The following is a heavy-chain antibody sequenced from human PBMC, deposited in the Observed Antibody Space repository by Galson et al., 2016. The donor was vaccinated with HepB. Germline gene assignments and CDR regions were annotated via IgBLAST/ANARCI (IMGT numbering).Heavy chain of an antibody. J-gene: IGHJ6*02. V-gene: IGHV6-1*01. Sequence: CAISGDSVSSSYAAWNWIRQSPSRGLEWLGRTYFTSRWYTDRAESVKGRIDISPDTSKNQFSLLVNSVTPEDTAVYYCARAARLYGVLRTHGLDAWGQGTTVTVSS. CDR3: ARAARLYGVLRTHGLDA. D-gene: IGHD2-8*01. CDR1: GDSVSSSYAA. CDR2: TYFTSRWYT.